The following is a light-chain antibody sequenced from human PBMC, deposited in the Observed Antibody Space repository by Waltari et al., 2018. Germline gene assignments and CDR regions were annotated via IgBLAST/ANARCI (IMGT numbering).Light chain of an antibody. V-gene: IGLV2-23*02. CDR1: SSDVGRYNL. J-gene: IGLJ2*01. CDR2: EVS. Sequence: QSALTQPASLSGSPGQSITISCTGTSSDVGRYNLVSWYLQHPGKTPKVLIYEVSKRPSGVSRRFSGSKSGSTASLTISGLQAEDEAEYYCCSYAGSTSHIVFGGGTKVTVL. CDR3: CSYAGSTSHIV.